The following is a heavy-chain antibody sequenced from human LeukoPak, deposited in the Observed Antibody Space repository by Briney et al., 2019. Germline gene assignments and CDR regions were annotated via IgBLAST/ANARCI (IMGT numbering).Heavy chain of an antibody. CDR3: ARSGSDAFDI. V-gene: IGHV1-2*02. CDR1: GYTFSGYY. CDR2: IYPNSGDT. J-gene: IGHJ3*02. Sequence: ASVKVSXKASGYTFSGYYMHWVRQAPGQGLEWMGWIYPNSGDTKYAQKFQGRVTVTRDTSISTAFMEVSRLTSDDTAVYYCARSGSDAFDIWGQGTMVTVSS. D-gene: IGHD1-26*01.